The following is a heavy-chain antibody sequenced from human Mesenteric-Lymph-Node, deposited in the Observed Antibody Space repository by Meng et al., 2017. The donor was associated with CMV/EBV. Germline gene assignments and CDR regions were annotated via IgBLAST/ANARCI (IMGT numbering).Heavy chain of an antibody. J-gene: IGHJ4*02. CDR3: ARGCSATNCHTGGFDS. V-gene: IGHV4-31*01. Sequence: GSISTSGYYWSWIRQHPGKGLEWIGYIFYSGTTYSNPSLKSPVTISGDTSKNQFSLTLSSVTAADTAVYYCARGCSATNCHTGGFDSWGQGILVTVSS. CDR2: IFYSGTT. CDR1: GSISTSGYY. D-gene: IGHD2-15*01.